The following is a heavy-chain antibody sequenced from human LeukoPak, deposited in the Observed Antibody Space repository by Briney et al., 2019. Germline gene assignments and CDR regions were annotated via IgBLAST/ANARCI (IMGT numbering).Heavy chain of an antibody. CDR2: IYHSGST. D-gene: IGHD2-2*01. Sequence: SETLSLTCAVSGGSIRRGGYSWSWIRQPPGTGLDWIEYIYHSGSTYYNPSLKSRGTISVDRSKNQFSLKLSSVSAADTAVYYCSRGLHVVRAAFDYWGQGTLVTVSS. CDR3: SRGLHVVRAAFDY. V-gene: IGHV4-30-2*01. CDR1: GGSIRRGGYS. J-gene: IGHJ4*02.